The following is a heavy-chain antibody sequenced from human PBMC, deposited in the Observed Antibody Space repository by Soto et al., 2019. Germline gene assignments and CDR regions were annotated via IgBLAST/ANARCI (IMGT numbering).Heavy chain of an antibody. CDR1: GGTFSSYT. D-gene: IGHD3-9*01. J-gene: IGHJ3*02. CDR2: IIPILGIA. CDR3: ARDEDYDILTKDAFDI. V-gene: IGHV1-69*08. Sequence: QVQLVQSGAEVKKPGSSVKVSCKASGGTFSSYTISWVRQAPGQGLEWMGRIIPILGIANYAQKFQGRVTITADKSTSTAYMELSSLRSEDTAVYYCARDEDYDILTKDAFDIWGQGTMVTVSS.